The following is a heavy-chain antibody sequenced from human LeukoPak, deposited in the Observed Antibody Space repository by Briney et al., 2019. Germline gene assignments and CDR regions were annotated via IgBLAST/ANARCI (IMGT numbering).Heavy chain of an antibody. Sequence: ASVKVSCKASGYTFTNYGISWVRQAPGQGLQWMGWISAHNGNTNYAQNLQGRVTMITETSTNTAYMEMRSLRSDDTAVYYCAKDFSPRYSSGWTSFDYWGQGTLVTVSS. J-gene: IGHJ4*02. CDR3: AKDFSPRYSSGWTSFDY. CDR1: GYTFTNYG. CDR2: ISAHNGNT. V-gene: IGHV1-18*01. D-gene: IGHD6-19*01.